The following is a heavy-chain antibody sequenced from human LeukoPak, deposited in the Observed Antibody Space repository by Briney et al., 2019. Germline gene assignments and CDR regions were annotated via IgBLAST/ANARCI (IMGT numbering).Heavy chain of an antibody. CDR2: ISGGSTYT. D-gene: IGHD3-3*01. CDR3: ARSLISAVIGMDV. CDR1: GFTFKDYY. V-gene: IGHV3-11*06. J-gene: IGHJ6*02. Sequence: GGSLRLSCAGSGFTFKDYYLNWIRQAPGKGLEWVSYISGGSTYTNYANSVMGRFTISRDNARNSLFLQMNSLTAEDTAIYYCARSLISAVIGMDVWGQGTAVTVSS.